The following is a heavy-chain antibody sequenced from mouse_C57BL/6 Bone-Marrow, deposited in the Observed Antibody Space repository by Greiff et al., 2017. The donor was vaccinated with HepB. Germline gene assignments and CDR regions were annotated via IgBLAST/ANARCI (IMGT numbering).Heavy chain of an antibody. V-gene: IGHV1-64*01. CDR1: GYTFTSYW. Sequence: VQLQQPGAELVKPGASVKLSCKASGYTFTSYWMHWVKQRPGQGLEWIGMIHPNSGSTNYNEKFKSKATLTVDKSSSTAYMQLSSLTYEDSAVYYCARRYYGSSLMDYWGQGTSVTVSS. D-gene: IGHD1-1*01. J-gene: IGHJ4*01. CDR3: ARRYYGSSLMDY. CDR2: IHPNSGST.